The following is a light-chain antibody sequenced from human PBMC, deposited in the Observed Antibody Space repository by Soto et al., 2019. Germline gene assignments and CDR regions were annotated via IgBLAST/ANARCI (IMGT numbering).Light chain of an antibody. Sequence: EIVMTQSPATMSVSPGQRATLFCRASQSIGNTLAWYQHKRGQAPRLLIYGASTRATGVPDRIIGSGSGTEFALTIGSLQPEDFAVYFCQQYDSWPLPFGQGTRLEIK. J-gene: IGKJ5*01. CDR2: GAS. V-gene: IGKV3-15*01. CDR1: QSIGNT. CDR3: QQYDSWPLP.